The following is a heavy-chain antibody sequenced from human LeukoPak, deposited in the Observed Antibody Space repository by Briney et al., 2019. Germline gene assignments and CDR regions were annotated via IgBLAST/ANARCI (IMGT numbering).Heavy chain of an antibody. CDR3: ARASMATITGAFDY. Sequence: PSQTLSLTCTVSGGSISSGGYYWSWIRQPPGKGLEWIGYIYYSGSTNYNPSLKSRVTISVDTSKNQFSLKLSSVTAADTAVYYCARASMATITGAFDYWGQGTLVTVSS. J-gene: IGHJ4*02. D-gene: IGHD5-24*01. CDR1: GGSISSGGYY. CDR2: IYYSGST. V-gene: IGHV4-61*08.